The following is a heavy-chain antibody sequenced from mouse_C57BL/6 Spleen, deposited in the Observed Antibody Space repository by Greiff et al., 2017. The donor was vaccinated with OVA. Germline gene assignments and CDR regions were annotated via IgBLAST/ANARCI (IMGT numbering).Heavy chain of an antibody. Sequence: QVQLQQPGAELVKPGASVKLSCKASGYTFTSYWMHWVKQRPGQGLEWIGMIHPNSGSTNYNEKFKSKATLTVDKSSSTAYMQLSSLTSEDSAVYYCARGVDNSACFAYWGQGTLVTVSA. J-gene: IGHJ3*01. V-gene: IGHV1-64*01. CDR3: ARGVDNSACFAY. CDR2: IHPNSGST. D-gene: IGHD1-3*01. CDR1: GYTFTSYW.